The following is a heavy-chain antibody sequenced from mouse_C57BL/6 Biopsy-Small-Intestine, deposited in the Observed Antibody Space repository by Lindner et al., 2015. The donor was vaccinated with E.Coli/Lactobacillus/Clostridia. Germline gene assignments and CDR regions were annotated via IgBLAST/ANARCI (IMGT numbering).Heavy chain of an antibody. CDR2: IRSKSNNYAT. V-gene: IGHV10-1*01. D-gene: IGHD1-1*02. Sequence: EVQLQESGGGLVQPKGSLKLSCAASGFSFNNYAMNWVRQAPGKGLEWVARIRSKSNNYATYYADSVKDRFTISRDDSESMLYLQVNNLKTEDTAMYHCVRRAGSPYYAMDYWGQGTSVTVSS. J-gene: IGHJ4*01. CDR3: VRRAGSPYYAMDY. CDR1: GFSFNNYA.